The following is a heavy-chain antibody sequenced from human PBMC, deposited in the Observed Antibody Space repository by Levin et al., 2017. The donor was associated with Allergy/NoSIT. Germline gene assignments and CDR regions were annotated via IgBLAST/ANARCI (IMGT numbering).Heavy chain of an antibody. D-gene: IGHD1-26*01. CDR3: ARWHGSTWSYYFDY. J-gene: IGHJ4*02. CDR1: GGSISSYY. V-gene: IGHV4-59*01. Sequence: PGGSLRLSCTVSGGSISSYYWSWIRQPPGKGLEWIGYIYYSGSTNYNPSLKSRVTISVDTSKNQFSLKLSSVTAADTAVYYCARWHGSTWSYYFDYWGQGTLVTVSS. CDR2: IYYSGST.